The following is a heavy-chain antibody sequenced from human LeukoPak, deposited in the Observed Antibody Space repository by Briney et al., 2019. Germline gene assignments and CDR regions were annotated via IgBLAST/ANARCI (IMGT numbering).Heavy chain of an antibody. Sequence: GGSLRLSCTASNYGMQWVRQAPGKGLEWVAVISFDGRTKYYADSVKGRFTLSRDNSRNTLDLQMNSLGPEDTAVYYCAREGLFTHDYWGQGTLVTVSS. D-gene: IGHD3-10*01. CDR2: ISFDGRTK. CDR1: NYG. V-gene: IGHV3-30*03. CDR3: AREGLFTHDY. J-gene: IGHJ4*02.